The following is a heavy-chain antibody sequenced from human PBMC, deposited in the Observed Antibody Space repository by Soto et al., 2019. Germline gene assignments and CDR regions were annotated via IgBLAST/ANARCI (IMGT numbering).Heavy chain of an antibody. CDR1: GFTFGSYA. V-gene: IGHV3-23*01. D-gene: IGHD1-1*01. Sequence: PGESLKISCAASGFTFGSYAMSWVRQAPGKGLEWVSAISASGAATYYADSVKGRFTISRDRSKDTLYLEVNSLRVEDTAVYFCAKDRTGYTPDRVYYYYGMDVWGQGTTVTVSS. CDR3: AKDRTGYTPDRVYYYYGMDV. J-gene: IGHJ6*02. CDR2: ISASGAAT.